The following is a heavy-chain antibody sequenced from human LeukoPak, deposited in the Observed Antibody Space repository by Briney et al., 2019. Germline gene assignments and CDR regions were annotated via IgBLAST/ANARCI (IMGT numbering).Heavy chain of an antibody. V-gene: IGHV3-30*02. CDR3: VTDLHGINWYVH. CDR2: IRYDGNTK. J-gene: IGHJ5*02. D-gene: IGHD3-3*02. CDR1: GFTLSTYG. Sequence: GGSLRLSCAASGFTLSTYGMHWVRQAPGRGLEWVAFIRYDGNTKYYADSVKGRFTISRDNSKNTLFLQMNSLRPDDTSMYYCVTDLHGINWYVHWGQGTLVTVSS.